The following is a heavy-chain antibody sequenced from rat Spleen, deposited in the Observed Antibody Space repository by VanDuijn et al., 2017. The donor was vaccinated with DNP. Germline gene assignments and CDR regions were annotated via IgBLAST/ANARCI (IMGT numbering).Heavy chain of an antibody. CDR1: GFTFSDYN. Sequence: EVQLVESGGGLVQPGRSLKVSCAASGFTFSDYNMAWVRQAPKKGLEWVATISTSDTRTYYPDSVKGRFTISRDNARSTLYLQMNSLKSEDTATYYCARGSTSIYWYFDFWGPGTMVTVSS. CDR3: ARGSTSIYWYFDF. J-gene: IGHJ1*01. V-gene: IGHV5-7*01. D-gene: IGHD3-1*01. CDR2: ISTSDTRT.